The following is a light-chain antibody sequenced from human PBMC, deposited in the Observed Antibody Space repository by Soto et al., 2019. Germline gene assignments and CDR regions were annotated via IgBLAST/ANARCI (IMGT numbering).Light chain of an antibody. Sequence: IVLTQSPATLSLSPGERATLSCRASQSISTYLAWYQQKPGQAPRLLINDASNRATGVPARFSGSGSGTDFTLTISSLEPEDFAVYYCQQRFRWPGMFTFGQGTKLEIK. CDR2: DAS. V-gene: IGKV3-11*01. CDR3: QQRFRWPGMFT. CDR1: QSISTY. J-gene: IGKJ2*01.